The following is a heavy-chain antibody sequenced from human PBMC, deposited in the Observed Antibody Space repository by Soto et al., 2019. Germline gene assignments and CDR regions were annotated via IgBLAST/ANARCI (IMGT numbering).Heavy chain of an antibody. Sequence: QVQLLESGGGLVKPGGSLRLSCAASEFTFSDYYMTWIRQAPGKGLEWVSTISSRGTTVYYGDSVKGRFTISRDNAKNSLYLQMNSLRAEDTAVYYCARKAGTTGTLDYWGQGTLVTVSS. CDR3: ARKAGTTGTLDY. J-gene: IGHJ4*02. CDR1: EFTFSDYY. CDR2: ISSRGTTV. D-gene: IGHD1-1*01. V-gene: IGHV3-11*01.